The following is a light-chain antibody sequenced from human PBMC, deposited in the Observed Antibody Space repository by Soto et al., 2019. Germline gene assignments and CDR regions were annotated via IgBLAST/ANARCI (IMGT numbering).Light chain of an antibody. Sequence: EIVLTQSPGTLSLSPGERATLSCRASQTVSSSFLAWYQQTPGQAPRLLIYAASSRATGIPDRFSGSGSGTDFTLTISRLEPEDFAVYYCQQYGNSPQTFGQGTKWIS. CDR2: AAS. CDR1: QTVSSSF. J-gene: IGKJ1*01. V-gene: IGKV3-20*01. CDR3: QQYGNSPQT.